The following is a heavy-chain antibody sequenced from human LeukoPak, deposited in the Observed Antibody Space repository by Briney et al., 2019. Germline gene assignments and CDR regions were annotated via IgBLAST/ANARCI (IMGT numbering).Heavy chain of an antibody. V-gene: IGHV3-30*04. CDR2: ISYDGSNK. D-gene: IGHD3-9*01. J-gene: IGHJ4*02. Sequence: GGSLRLSCAASGFTFSNYALHWVRRAPGKGLEWVAVISYDGSNKFYADSVRGRFTISRDNSKNTLFLQMNSLRPEDTAVYYCARGPDYDILADYFDSWGQGILVTVSS. CDR3: ARGPDYDILADYFDS. CDR1: GFTFSNYA.